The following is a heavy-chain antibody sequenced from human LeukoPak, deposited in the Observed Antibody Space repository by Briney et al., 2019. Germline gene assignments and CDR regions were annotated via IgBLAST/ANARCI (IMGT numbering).Heavy chain of an antibody. V-gene: IGHV1-2*02. CDR2: INPNSGGT. Sequence: ASVKVSCKASGYTFTGYYMHWVRQAPGQGLEWMGWINPNSGGTNYAQKFQGKVTMTRDTSISTAYMELSRLRSDDTAVYYCARELYSGSSESPSDYWGQGTLVTVSS. CDR3: ARELYSGSSESPSDY. D-gene: IGHD6-6*01. CDR1: GYTFTGYY. J-gene: IGHJ4*02.